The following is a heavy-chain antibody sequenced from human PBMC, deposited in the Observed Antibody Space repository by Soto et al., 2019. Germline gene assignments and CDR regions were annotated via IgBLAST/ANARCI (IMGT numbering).Heavy chain of an antibody. D-gene: IGHD3-3*01. CDR2: INPNSGGT. J-gene: IGHJ4*02. Sequence: GASVKVSCKASGYTFTGYYMHWVRQAPGQGLEWMGWINPNSGGTNYAQKFQGRVTMTRDTSISTAYMELSRLRSDDTAVYYCAMESTIFGVVIGNFDYWGQGTLVTVSS. CDR3: AMESTIFGVVIGNFDY. CDR1: GYTFTGYY. V-gene: IGHV1-2*02.